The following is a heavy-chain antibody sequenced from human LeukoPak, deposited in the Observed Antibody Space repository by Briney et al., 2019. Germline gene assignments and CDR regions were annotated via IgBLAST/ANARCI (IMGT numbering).Heavy chain of an antibody. D-gene: IGHD2-2*01. CDR1: GYSVSSGYY. CDR3: ARSKAHLSTSWXGTWFDP. V-gene: IGHV4-38-2*02. CDR2: MYHSGDT. J-gene: IGHJ5*02. Sequence: SETLSLTCTVSGYSVSSGYYWGWIRQPPGKGLEWIGSMYHSGDTYYNPSLKSRVTISVDTSKNQLSLKLSSVTAADTAVYYCARSKAHLSTSWXGTWFDPWXXXXLVTXSS.